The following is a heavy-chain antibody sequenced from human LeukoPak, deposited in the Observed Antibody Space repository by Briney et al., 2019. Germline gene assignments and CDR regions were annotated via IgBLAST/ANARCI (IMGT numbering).Heavy chain of an antibody. D-gene: IGHD4-11*01. CDR2: IYYSGST. V-gene: IGHV4-39*01. CDR1: GGSISSSTYY. CDR3: ARLTTNFSFDY. Sequence: SETLSLTCSISGGSISSSTYYWAWIRQPPGKGLEWIGTIYYSGSTSYYPSLKSRVTISVDTSKNQFSLRLSSVTAADMAVYYCARLTTNFSFDYWGQGTLVTVSS. J-gene: IGHJ4*02.